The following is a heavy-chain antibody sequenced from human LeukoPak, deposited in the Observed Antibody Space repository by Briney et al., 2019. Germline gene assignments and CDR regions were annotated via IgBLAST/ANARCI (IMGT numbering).Heavy chain of an antibody. J-gene: IGHJ4*02. CDR3: ARSGSHDY. CDR1: GFTFSDYY. V-gene: IGHV3-11*03. Sequence: AGGSLRLSFAASGFTFSDYYMSWICQAPGKGLEWVSYISSSCSYTNYADSVKGRFTISRDNAKNSLYLQMNSLRADDTAVYYCARSGSHDYWGQGTLVTVSS. CDR2: ISSSCSYT. D-gene: IGHD1-26*01.